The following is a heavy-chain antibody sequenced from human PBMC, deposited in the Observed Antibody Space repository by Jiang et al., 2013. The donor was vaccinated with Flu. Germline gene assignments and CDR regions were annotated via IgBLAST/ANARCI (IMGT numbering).Heavy chain of an antibody. CDR1: GFTFSSYA. D-gene: IGHD2-2*01. V-gene: IGHV3-30*04. CDR3: ARVHIVVVPAAKEASFDY. Sequence: VQLVESGGGVVQPGRSLRLSCAASGFTFSSYAMHWVRQAPGKGLEWVAVISYDGSNKYYADSVKGRFTISRDNSKNTLYLQMNSLRAEDTAVYYCARVHIVVVPAAKEASFDYWGQGTLVTVSS. CDR2: ISYDGSNK. J-gene: IGHJ4*02.